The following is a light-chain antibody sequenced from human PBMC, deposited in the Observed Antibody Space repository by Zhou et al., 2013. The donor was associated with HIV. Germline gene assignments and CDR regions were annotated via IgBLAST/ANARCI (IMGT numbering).Light chain of an antibody. CDR1: QSVFSN. V-gene: IGKV3-20*01. CDR3: QEYGGSPIT. Sequence: EIVMTQSPGTLSVSPGERATLSCRASQSVFSNLAWYQQKPGQAPRLLIYGASSRATGIPDRFSGSGSGTDFTLTISRLEPEDFAVYYCQEYGGSPITFGQGTRLEIK. J-gene: IGKJ5*01. CDR2: GAS.